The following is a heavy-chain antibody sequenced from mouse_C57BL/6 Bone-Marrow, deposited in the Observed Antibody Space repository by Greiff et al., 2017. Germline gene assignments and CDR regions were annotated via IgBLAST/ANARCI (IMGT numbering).Heavy chain of an antibody. CDR1: GFNFKNTY. Sequence: VQLQQSVAELVRPGASVKLSCTASGFNFKNTYMPWVKQRPEQGLEWIGRIDPANGNTKYVPKFQGKATITADTSSTTADLQLSSLTSEDTAIYYCASTTVGFDYWGQGTTLTVSS. V-gene: IGHV14-3*01. J-gene: IGHJ2*01. CDR2: IDPANGNT. D-gene: IGHD1-1*01. CDR3: ASTTVGFDY.